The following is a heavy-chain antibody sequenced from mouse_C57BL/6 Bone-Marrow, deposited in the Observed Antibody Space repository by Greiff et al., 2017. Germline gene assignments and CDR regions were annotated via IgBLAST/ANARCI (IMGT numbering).Heavy chain of an antibody. CDR3: ASTTTVVEPSFDD. Sequence: EVHLVESGPELVKPGASVKISCKASGYTFTDYYMNWVKQSHGKSLEWIGDINPNNGGTSSNQKFKGKATLTVDKSSSTAYMERRSLTSEDAAVYDCASTTTVVEPSFDDWGQGTTLTVSS. J-gene: IGHJ2*01. D-gene: IGHD1-1*01. V-gene: IGHV1-26*01. CDR1: GYTFTDYY. CDR2: INPNNGGT.